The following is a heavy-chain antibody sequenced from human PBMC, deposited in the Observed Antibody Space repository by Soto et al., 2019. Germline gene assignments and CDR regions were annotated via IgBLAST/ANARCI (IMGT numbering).Heavy chain of an antibody. CDR2: ISGSGGST. D-gene: IGHD3-3*01. Sequence: PGGSLRLSCAASGFTFSSYAMSWVRQAPGKGLEWVSAISGSGGSTYYADSVKGRFTISRDNSKNTLYLQMNSLRAEDTAVYYCAKGASYDFWSGYSNFDYWGQGTLVTVSS. V-gene: IGHV3-23*01. CDR3: AKGASYDFWSGYSNFDY. CDR1: GFTFSSYA. J-gene: IGHJ4*02.